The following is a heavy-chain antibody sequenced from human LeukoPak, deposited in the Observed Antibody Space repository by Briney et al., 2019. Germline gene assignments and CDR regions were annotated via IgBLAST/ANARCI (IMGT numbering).Heavy chain of an antibody. V-gene: IGHV1-8*01. CDR1: GYTFTSYD. J-gene: IGHJ6*02. CDR3: ARGVTMVRGVIITRKTRYYYGMDV. Sequence: ASVKVSCKASGYTFTSYDINWVRQATGQGPEWMGWMNPNSGNTGYAQKFQGRVTMTRNTSISTAYMELSSLRSEDTAVYYCARGVTMVRGVIITRKTRYYYGMDVWGQGTTVTVSS. CDR2: MNPNSGNT. D-gene: IGHD3-10*01.